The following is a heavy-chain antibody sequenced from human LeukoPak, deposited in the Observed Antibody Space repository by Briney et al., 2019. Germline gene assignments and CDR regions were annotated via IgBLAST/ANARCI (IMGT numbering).Heavy chain of an antibody. CDR2: INSDGSST. D-gene: IGHD6-19*01. Sequence: GGSLRLSCAASGFTFSIYWVHWVRQAPGKGLVWVSSINSDGSSTSYADSVKGRFTISRDNAKNTLYLQMNSLKAEDTAVYYCARERTSGWDAFDTWGQGTLVTVSS. J-gene: IGHJ5*02. V-gene: IGHV3-74*01. CDR1: GFTFSIYW. CDR3: ARERTSGWDAFDT.